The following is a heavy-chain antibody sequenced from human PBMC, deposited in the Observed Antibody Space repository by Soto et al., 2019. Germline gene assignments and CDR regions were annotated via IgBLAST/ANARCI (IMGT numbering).Heavy chain of an antibody. CDR3: ARGYAAPRAAD. V-gene: IGHV4-30-4*01. CDR2: IYYSGNT. D-gene: IGHD5-12*01. CDR1: GGSISSGYYY. Sequence: SETLSLTCSVSGGSISSGYYYWSWIRQPPGKGLEWIGNIYYSGNTYYNPSLKSRLIISIDTSKNQFSLKLGSVTAADTAVYYCARGYAAPRAADWGQGTMVTVSS. J-gene: IGHJ4*02.